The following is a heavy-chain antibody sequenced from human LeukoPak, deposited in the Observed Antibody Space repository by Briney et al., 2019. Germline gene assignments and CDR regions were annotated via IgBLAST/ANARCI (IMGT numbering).Heavy chain of an antibody. J-gene: IGHJ4*03. V-gene: IGHV4-39*01. CDR3: VRHISTNTGYFDS. D-gene: IGHD5-24*01. Sequence: SETLSLTCTVSGGSINSHSYYWGWIRQPPGKGLEWIGSVYYDGTSYSNPSLSSRAAVFVDTSRDEFSLDLSFVTAADTAVYYCVRHISTNTGYFDSCGQGTLVSVSS. CDR2: VYYDGTS. CDR1: GGSINSHSYY.